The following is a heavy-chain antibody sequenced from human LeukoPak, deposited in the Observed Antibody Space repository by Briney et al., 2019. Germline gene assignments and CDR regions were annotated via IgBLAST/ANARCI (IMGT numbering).Heavy chain of an antibody. D-gene: IGHD3-10*01. CDR2: FYYSGST. CDR1: GGSITSSNYY. CDR3: VYYYGSGSVEY. Sequence: PSETLSLTCTVSGGSITSSNYYWGWLRQPPGKGLEWIGSFYYSGSTNYNPSLKSRVTISVDTSKNQFSLKLSPVTAADTAVYYCVYYYGSGSVEYWGQGTLVTVSS. J-gene: IGHJ4*02. V-gene: IGHV4-39*01.